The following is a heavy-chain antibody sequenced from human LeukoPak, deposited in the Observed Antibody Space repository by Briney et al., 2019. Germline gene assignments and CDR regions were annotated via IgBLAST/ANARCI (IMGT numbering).Heavy chain of an antibody. CDR2: IYPGDSDT. J-gene: IGHJ3*02. CDR1: GYSFTSYW. D-gene: IGHD6-6*01. Sequence: GESLKISCKGSGYSFTSYWIGWVRQMPGKGLGWMGIIYPGDSDTGYSPSFQGQVTISADKSISTAYLQWSSLKASDTAMYYCARPSREQLVDAFDIWGQGTMVTVSS. CDR3: ARPSREQLVDAFDI. V-gene: IGHV5-51*01.